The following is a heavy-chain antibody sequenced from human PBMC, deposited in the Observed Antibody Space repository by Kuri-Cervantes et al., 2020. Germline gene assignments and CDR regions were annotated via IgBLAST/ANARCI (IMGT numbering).Heavy chain of an antibody. Sequence: ETLSLTCAASGFTFDDYGMSWVRQAPGKGLEWVSGINWNGGSTGYPDSVKGRFTISRENAKNSLYLQMNSLRAEDTAVYYRANLNIAAAPHYYYGMDVWGQGTTVTVSS. CDR2: INWNGGST. V-gene: IGHV3-20*04. D-gene: IGHD6-13*01. CDR1: GFTFDDYG. CDR3: ANLNIAAAPHYYYGMDV. J-gene: IGHJ6*02.